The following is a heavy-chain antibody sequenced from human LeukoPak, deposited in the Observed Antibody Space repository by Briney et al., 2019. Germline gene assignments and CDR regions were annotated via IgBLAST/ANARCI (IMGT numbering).Heavy chain of an antibody. CDR1: GGSFSGYY. V-gene: IGHV4-34*01. D-gene: IGHD1-14*01. Sequence: SETLSLTCAVYGGSFSGYYWSWIRQPPGKGLEWIGEINHSGTTNYNPSLKSRVTISLDTSKNRLSLNLSSVTAADTAVYYCARESSATGAFDIWGQGTMVAVSS. CDR3: ARESSATGAFDI. J-gene: IGHJ3*02. CDR2: INHSGTT.